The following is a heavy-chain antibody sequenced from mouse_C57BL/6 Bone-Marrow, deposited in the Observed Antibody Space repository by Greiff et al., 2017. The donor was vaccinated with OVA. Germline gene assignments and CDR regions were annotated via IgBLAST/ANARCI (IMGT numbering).Heavy chain of an antibody. CDR3: ARGGLGRRFAY. CDR1: GYTFTSYW. J-gene: IGHJ3*01. D-gene: IGHD4-1*01. V-gene: IGHV1-50*01. CDR2: IDPSDSYT. Sequence: VQLQQPGAELVKPGASVKLSCKASGYTFTSYWMQWVKQRPGQGLEWIGEIDPSDSYTNYNQKFKGKATLTVDTSSSTAYMQLSSLTSEDSAVYYCARGGLGRRFAYWGQGTLVTVSA.